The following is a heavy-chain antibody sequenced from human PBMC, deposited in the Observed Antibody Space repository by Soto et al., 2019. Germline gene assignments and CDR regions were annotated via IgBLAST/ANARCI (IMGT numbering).Heavy chain of an antibody. Sequence: AGSLRLSCAASGFTFSSFSMNWVRQAPGKGLEWVSSISSSSSYIYYADSVKGRFTISRDNAKNSLYLQMNSLRAEDTAVYYCARGPLYSSFSNWFDPWGQGTLVTVSS. CDR3: ARGPLYSSFSNWFDP. V-gene: IGHV3-21*01. CDR1: GFTFSSFS. D-gene: IGHD6-6*01. J-gene: IGHJ5*02. CDR2: ISSSSSYI.